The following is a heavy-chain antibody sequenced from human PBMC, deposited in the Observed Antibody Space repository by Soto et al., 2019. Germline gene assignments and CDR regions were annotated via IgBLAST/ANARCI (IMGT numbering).Heavy chain of an antibody. V-gene: IGHV3-15*07. D-gene: IGHD1-26*01. CDR1: TFIFSNAY. CDR3: ATTYTGSYSFYFDS. J-gene: IGHJ4*02. CDR2: VRSKADGGTT. Sequence: EVPLMESGGGLVQPGGSLRLSCAASTFIFSNAYINWVRQAPGKGPEWVGRVRSKADGGTTDYAAPVIGRFTISRDNSKNTLYLQMDSLKTEDTAVYYFATTYTGSYSFYFDSWGQGTLVTVSS.